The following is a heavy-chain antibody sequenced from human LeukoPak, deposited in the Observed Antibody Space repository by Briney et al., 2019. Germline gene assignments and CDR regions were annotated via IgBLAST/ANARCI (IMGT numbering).Heavy chain of an antibody. CDR3: ARVRGYYSLYYYYGMDV. D-gene: IGHD3-3*01. CDR1: GYTFTSYG. CDR2: ISAYNGNT. J-gene: IGHJ6*02. V-gene: IGHV1-18*01. Sequence: VKVSCKASGYTFTSYGISWVRQAPGQGLEWMGWISAYNGNTNYAQKLQGRVTMTTDTSASTAYMELRSLRSDDTAVYYCARVRGYYSLYYYYGMDVWGQGTTVTVSS.